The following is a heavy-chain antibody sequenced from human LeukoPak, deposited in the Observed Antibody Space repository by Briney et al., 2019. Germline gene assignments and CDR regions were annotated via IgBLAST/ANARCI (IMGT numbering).Heavy chain of an antibody. CDR2: IYHSGST. CDR1: GGSISSGGYY. D-gene: IGHD4-11*01. Sequence: TASETLSLTCTVSGGSISSGGYYWSWIRQPPGKGLEWIGYIYHSGSTYYNPSLKSRVTISVDTSKNQFSLKLSSVTAADTAVYYCARAARSGATTEPRSYMDVWGKGTTVTVSS. V-gene: IGHV4-30-2*01. J-gene: IGHJ6*03. CDR3: ARAARSGATTEPRSYMDV.